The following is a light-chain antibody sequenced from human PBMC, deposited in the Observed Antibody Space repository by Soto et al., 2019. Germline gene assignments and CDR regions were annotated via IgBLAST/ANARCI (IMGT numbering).Light chain of an antibody. J-gene: IGKJ4*01. Sequence: DIVMTQSPDSLAVSLGERATINCKSSQSVLYRSNNKNYLAWYQQKPGQPPNLLIYWASTREFGVPDRFSGSGSGTDFTLTISSLQAGDVAVYYCQQYYSTPLTFGGGTKVEIK. CDR3: QQYYSTPLT. V-gene: IGKV4-1*01. CDR2: WAS. CDR1: QSVLYRSNNKNY.